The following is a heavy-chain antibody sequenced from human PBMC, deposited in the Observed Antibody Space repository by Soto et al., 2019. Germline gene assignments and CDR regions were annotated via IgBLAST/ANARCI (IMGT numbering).Heavy chain of an antibody. J-gene: IGHJ4*02. CDR1: GYTFTSYG. Sequence: QVQLVQSGAEVKKPGASVKVSCKASGYTFTSYGISWVRQAPGQGLEWMGWISAYNGNTNYAQKLQGRVTMTTDTSTSTAYMELRSLRSDDTAVYYCARAEDDSIWGSYRPYYFDYWGQGTLVTVSS. CDR3: ARAEDDSIWGSYRPYYFDY. V-gene: IGHV1-18*01. D-gene: IGHD3-16*02. CDR2: ISAYNGNT.